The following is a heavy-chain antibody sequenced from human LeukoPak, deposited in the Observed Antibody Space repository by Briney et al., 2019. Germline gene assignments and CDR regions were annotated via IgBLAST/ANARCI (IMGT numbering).Heavy chain of an antibody. CDR2: IRYDGRNK. J-gene: IGHJ3*02. CDR1: GFIFSNYG. V-gene: IGHV3-30*02. D-gene: IGHD1-26*01. CDR3: ATIVGATFGFDAFDI. Sequence: GGSLRLSCAASGFIFSNYGMHWVRQAPGKGLEWVAYIRYDGRNKFYSDSVKGRFTISRDNAKNSLYLQMNSLRAEDTAVYYCATIVGATFGFDAFDIWGQGTMVTVSS.